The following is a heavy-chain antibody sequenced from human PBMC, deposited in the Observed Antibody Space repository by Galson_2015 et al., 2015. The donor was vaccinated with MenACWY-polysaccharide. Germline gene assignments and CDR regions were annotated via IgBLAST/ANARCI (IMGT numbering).Heavy chain of an antibody. Sequence: SVKVSCKASGYTFTSFAMHWLRQAPGQRPEWMGWIHIGNGDTKFSQKFQGRVIIARDTSATTVYMELTSLTSEDTATYYCARGPYTSAWCRVHFDSWGQGTLVTVSS. CDR3: ARGPYTSAWCRVHFDS. J-gene: IGHJ4*02. CDR2: IHIGNGDT. D-gene: IGHD6-19*01. CDR1: GYTFTSFA. V-gene: IGHV1-3*04.